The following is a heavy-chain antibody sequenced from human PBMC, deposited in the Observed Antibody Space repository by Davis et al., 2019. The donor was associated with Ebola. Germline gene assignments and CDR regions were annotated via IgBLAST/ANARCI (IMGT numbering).Heavy chain of an antibody. CDR1: GFTFSRYW. CDR3: ARASNYARDY. D-gene: IGHD2-2*01. CDR2: ISSDGGIT. Sequence: GESLKISCAASGFTFSRYWMHWVRQAPGKGLVYVSRISSDGGITSYADSVKGRFTISRDNAKNSLYLQMNSLRAEDTAVFYCARASNYARDYWGQGTLVTVSS. J-gene: IGHJ4*02. V-gene: IGHV3-74*01.